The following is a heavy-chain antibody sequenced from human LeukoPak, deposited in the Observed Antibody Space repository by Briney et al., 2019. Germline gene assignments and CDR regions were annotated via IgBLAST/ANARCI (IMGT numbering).Heavy chain of an antibody. CDR1: GFTFSSYG. J-gene: IGHJ4*02. CDR3: YGAQGGYFDY. Sequence: PGRSLRLSCAASGFTFSSYGMHWVRQAPGKGLEGVAVISYDGSNKYYADSVKGRFTISRDNSKHTLYLQINSLRAEDTAVYYCYGAQGGYFDYWGQGTLVTVSS. V-gene: IGHV3-30*03. CDR2: ISYDGSNK. D-gene: IGHD1-26*01.